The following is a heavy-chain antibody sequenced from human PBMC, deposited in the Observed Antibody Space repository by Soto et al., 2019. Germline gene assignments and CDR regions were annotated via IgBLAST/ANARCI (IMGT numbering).Heavy chain of an antibody. CDR2: ISAYNGNT. D-gene: IGHD2-2*01. J-gene: IGHJ6*03. V-gene: IGHV1-18*01. Sequence: ASVKVSCKASGYTFTSYGISWVRQAPGQGLEWMGWISAYNGNTNYAQKLQGRVTMTTDTSTSTAYMELRSLRSDDTAVYYCARTHVVPGPSYYYYYYIDFWGKGTTVTVSS. CDR3: ARTHVVPGPSYYYYYYIDF. CDR1: GYTFTSYG.